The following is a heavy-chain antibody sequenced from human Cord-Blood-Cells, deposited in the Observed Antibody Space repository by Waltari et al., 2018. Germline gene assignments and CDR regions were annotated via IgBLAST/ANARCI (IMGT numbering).Heavy chain of an antibody. CDR2: ISYDGSNK. D-gene: IGHD6-13*01. V-gene: IGHV3-30*18. Sequence: QVQLVESGGGVVQPGRSLSLSCAASGFTFRSSGMHWVRQAPGKGLEWVAVISYDGSNKYYADSVKGRFTISRDNSKNTLYLQMNSLRAEDTAVYYCAKDPKDAAGYYFDYWGQGTLVTVSS. CDR3: AKDPKDAAGYYFDY. CDR1: GFTFRSSG. J-gene: IGHJ4*02.